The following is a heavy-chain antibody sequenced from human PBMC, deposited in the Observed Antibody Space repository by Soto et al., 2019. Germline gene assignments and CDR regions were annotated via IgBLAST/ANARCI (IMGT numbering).Heavy chain of an antibody. Sequence: QVQLVQSGAEMKKPGSSVKVSCQSSGGTFNTYAMNWVRQAPGQGPEWMGDISPMVGAANYAPKFQGRVTITADEATGTSYMQLSSLTSEDTALYFCAREVQVHTPAFVYWGQGTLVPVSS. D-gene: IGHD3-10*01. J-gene: IGHJ4*02. CDR3: AREVQVHTPAFVY. CDR2: ISPMVGAA. V-gene: IGHV1-69*19. CDR1: GGTFNTYA.